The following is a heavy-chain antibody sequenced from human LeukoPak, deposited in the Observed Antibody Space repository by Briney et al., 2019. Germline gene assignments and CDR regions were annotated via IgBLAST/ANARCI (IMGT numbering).Heavy chain of an antibody. V-gene: IGHV3-74*01. CDR3: ARGRGDSSSWYFDY. D-gene: IGHD6-13*01. J-gene: IGHJ4*02. Sequence: QPGRSLRLSCAVSGFTFDDYAMHWVRQAPGKGLEWVAGINSDGSSTSYADSVKGRFTISRDNAKNTLYLQMNSLRAEDTAVYYCARGRGDSSSWYFDYWGQGTLVTVSS. CDR1: GFTFDDYA. CDR2: INSDGSST.